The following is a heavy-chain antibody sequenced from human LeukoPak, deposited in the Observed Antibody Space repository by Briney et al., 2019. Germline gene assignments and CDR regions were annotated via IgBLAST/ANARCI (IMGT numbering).Heavy chain of an antibody. CDR2: ISSSSSYI. CDR1: GFTFSSYS. J-gene: IGHJ4*02. D-gene: IGHD4-17*01. CDR3: STSHNGDPDHFDY. V-gene: IGHV3-21*01. Sequence: GGSLRLSCAASGFTFSSYSMNWVRQAPGKGLEWVSSISSSSSYIYYADSVKGRFTISRDNAKNTLHLQMNSLRAEDTAMYYCSTSHNGDPDHFDYWGQGTLVTVSS.